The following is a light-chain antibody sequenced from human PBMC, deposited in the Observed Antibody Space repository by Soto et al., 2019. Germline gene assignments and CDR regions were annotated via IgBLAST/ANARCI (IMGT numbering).Light chain of an antibody. CDR2: AAS. Sequence: DIQMTQSPSSLSASVGDRVTITCRASESMSTYLNWYQQKPGKAPKLLIYAASSLQSGVPSRFSGXGSGTXXXLXXXXLQSXDVAXXXXXQTYITPYTFGQGTKLEIK. V-gene: IGKV1-39*01. CDR1: ESMSTY. CDR3: XQTYITPYT. J-gene: IGKJ2*01.